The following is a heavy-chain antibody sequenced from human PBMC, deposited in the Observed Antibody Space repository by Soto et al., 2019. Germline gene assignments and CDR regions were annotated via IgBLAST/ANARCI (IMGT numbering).Heavy chain of an antibody. V-gene: IGHV3-30*03. J-gene: IGHJ4*01. Sequence: QVQLVESGGGVVQPGRSLRLACAASGFTFSSYGMHWVRQAPGKGLEWVALLSYAGNYKYYADSVKGRFTMSRDNSKRTLYVHMNGLTGDYPAVYYCARERSQWRRKVFDCWGQGTLVTVSS. D-gene: IGHD6-19*01. CDR1: GFTFSSYG. CDR3: ARERSQWRRKVFDC. CDR2: LSYAGNYK.